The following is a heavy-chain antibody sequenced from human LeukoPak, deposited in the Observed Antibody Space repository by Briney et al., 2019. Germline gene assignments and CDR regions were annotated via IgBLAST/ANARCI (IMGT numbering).Heavy chain of an antibody. J-gene: IGHJ4*02. Sequence: GGSLRLSCAASGFTFSSYAMSWVRQTPGKGLEWVSAISGSGGSTYYADSVKGRFTISRDNSKNTLYLQMNSLRAEDTAVYYCAKDLSDAEGFDYWGQGTLVTVSS. CDR2: ISGSGGST. CDR1: GFTFSSYA. CDR3: AKDLSDAEGFDY. V-gene: IGHV3-23*01. D-gene: IGHD2-15*01.